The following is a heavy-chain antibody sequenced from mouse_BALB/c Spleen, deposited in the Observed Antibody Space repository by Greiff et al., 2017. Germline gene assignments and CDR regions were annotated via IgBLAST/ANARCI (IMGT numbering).Heavy chain of an antibody. Sequence: QVQLQQSGAELMKPGASVKISCKATGYTFSSYWIEWVKQRPGHGLEWIGEILPGSGSTNYNEKFKGKATFTADTSSNTAYMQLSSLTSEDSAVYYCARGTYGNPSYAMDYWGQGTSFTVSS. D-gene: IGHD2-1*01. CDR3: ARGTYGNPSYAMDY. CDR1: GYTFSSYW. CDR2: ILPGSGST. J-gene: IGHJ4*01. V-gene: IGHV1-9*01.